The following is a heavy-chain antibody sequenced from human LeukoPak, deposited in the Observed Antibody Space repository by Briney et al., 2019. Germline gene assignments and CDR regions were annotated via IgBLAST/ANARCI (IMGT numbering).Heavy chain of an antibody. D-gene: IGHD3-10*01. CDR3: ATRNYYGSGSYGFDY. CDR2: MNPNSGNT. Sequence: ASVKVSCKASGYSFTSYDINWVRQATGQGLEWMGWMNPNSGNTGYAQKFQGRVTMTRSTSISTAYMELSSLRSEDTAVYYCATRNYYGSGSYGFDYWGQGTLVTVSS. CDR1: GYSFTSYD. V-gene: IGHV1-8*01. J-gene: IGHJ4*02.